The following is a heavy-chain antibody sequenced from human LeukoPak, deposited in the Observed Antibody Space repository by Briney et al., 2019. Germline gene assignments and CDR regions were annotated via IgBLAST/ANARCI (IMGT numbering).Heavy chain of an antibody. CDR1: GSTFRNYW. Sequence: GGSLRLSCVDSGSTFRNYWMNWVRQAPGKGLEWVANIKSDGSEKYYVDSVKGRFTISRDNAKNSLYLQMNSLKAEDTAVYYCARDQWWQFIAVAITSYFDCWGQGALVTVSS. CDR2: IKSDGSEK. D-gene: IGHD6-19*01. CDR3: ARDQWWQFIAVAITSYFDC. V-gene: IGHV3-7*01. J-gene: IGHJ4*02.